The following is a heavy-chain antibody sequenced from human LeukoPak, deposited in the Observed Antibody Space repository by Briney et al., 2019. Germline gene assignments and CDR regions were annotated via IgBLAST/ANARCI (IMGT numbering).Heavy chain of an antibody. V-gene: IGHV3-23*01. J-gene: IGHJ6*03. CDR3: AKLSSSWYYMDV. Sequence: GGSLRLSCAASGFTFSSYAMSWVRQAPGKGLEWVSVVSGSGSSTYYADSVKGRFTISRDNSENTVYLEMHSLRAEDTAVYYCAKLSSSWYYMDVWGKGTTVTVSS. CDR2: VSGSGSST. CDR1: GFTFSSYA. D-gene: IGHD6-13*01.